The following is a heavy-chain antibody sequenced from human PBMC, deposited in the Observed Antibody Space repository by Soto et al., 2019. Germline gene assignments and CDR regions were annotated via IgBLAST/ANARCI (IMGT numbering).Heavy chain of an antibody. V-gene: IGHV5-10-1*01. D-gene: IGHD3-9*01. CDR2: IDPSDSYT. CDR3: ARTSLRYFDWSPQNAFDI. CDR1: GYSFTSYW. Sequence: GESLKISCKGSGYSFTSYWISWVRQMPGKGLEWMGRIDPSDSYTNYSPSFQGHVTIPADKSISTAYLQWSSLKASDTAMYYCARTSLRYFDWSPQNAFDIWGQGTMVTVSS. J-gene: IGHJ3*02.